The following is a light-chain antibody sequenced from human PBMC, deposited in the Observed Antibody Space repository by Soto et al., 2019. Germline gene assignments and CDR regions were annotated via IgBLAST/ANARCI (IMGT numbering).Light chain of an antibody. J-gene: IGLJ1*01. CDR3: CSYAGSYYV. CDR1: SSDVGGYNY. Sequence: QSVLTQPRSVSGSPGQSVTISFTGTSSDVGGYNYVSWYQQHPGKAPKLMIYGVSKRPSGVPDRFSGSKSGNTASLTISGLQAEDEADYYCCSYAGSYYVFGTGTKLTVL. V-gene: IGLV2-11*01. CDR2: GVS.